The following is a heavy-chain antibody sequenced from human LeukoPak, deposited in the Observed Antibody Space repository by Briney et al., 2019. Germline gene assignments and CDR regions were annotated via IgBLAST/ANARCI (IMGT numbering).Heavy chain of an antibody. CDR2: INHSGST. Sequence: SETLSLTCAVYGGSFSGYYWSWIRQPPGKGLEWIGEINHSGSTNYNPSLKSRVTISVDTSKNQFSLKLSSVTAADTAVYYCARGHIQLWPRRGYYYYYMDVWGKGTTVTVSS. V-gene: IGHV4-34*01. D-gene: IGHD5-18*01. J-gene: IGHJ6*03. CDR1: GGSFSGYY. CDR3: ARGHIQLWPRRGYYYYYMDV.